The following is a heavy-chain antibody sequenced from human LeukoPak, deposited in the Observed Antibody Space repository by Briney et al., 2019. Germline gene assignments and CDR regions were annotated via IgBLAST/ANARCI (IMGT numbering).Heavy chain of an antibody. CDR1: GGSISSSYY. CDR3: ARRPGSSGYY. V-gene: IGHV4-39*01. J-gene: IGHJ4*02. CDR2: IYYSGST. Sequence: PSETLSLTCTVSGGSISSSYYWGWIRQPPGKGLEWIGSIYYSGSTYYNPSLKSRVTISVDTSKNQFSLKLSSVTAADTAVYYCARRPGSSGYYWGQGTLVTVSS. D-gene: IGHD3-22*01.